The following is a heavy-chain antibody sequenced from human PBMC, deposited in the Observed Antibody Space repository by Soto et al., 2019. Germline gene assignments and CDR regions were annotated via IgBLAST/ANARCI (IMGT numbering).Heavy chain of an antibody. CDR2: SDYSGNT. CDR1: SDSISSYY. J-gene: IGHJ4*02. V-gene: IGHV4-59*08. Sequence: QVQLQESGPGLVRPSETLSLTCTVSSDSISSYYWIWIRQSPGKGLEWIGNSDYSGNTNYNPSIKSRVNISGDTSKNQFSLRLSSVTAADTAVYYCARAVGDPLYYLDYWGQGTLVTVSS. CDR3: ARAVGDPLYYLDY. D-gene: IGHD6-19*01.